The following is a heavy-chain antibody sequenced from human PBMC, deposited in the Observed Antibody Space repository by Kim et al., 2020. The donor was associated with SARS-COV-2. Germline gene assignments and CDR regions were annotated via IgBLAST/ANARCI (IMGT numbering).Heavy chain of an antibody. D-gene: IGHD6-13*01. CDR2: INHSGST. V-gene: IGHV4-34*01. CDR1: GGSFSGYY. Sequence: SETLSLTCAVYGGSFSGYYWSWIRQPPGKGLEWIREINHSGSTNYNPSLKSRVTISVDTSKNQFSLKLSSVTAAYTAVYYCARGARIIAAAGTGKSHYF. J-gene: IGHJ4*01. CDR3: ARGARIIAAAGTGKSHYF.